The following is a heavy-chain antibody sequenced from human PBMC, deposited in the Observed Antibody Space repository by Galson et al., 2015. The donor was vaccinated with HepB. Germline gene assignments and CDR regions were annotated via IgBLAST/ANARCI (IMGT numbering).Heavy chain of an antibody. J-gene: IGHJ4*02. D-gene: IGHD3-9*01. Sequence: PALVKPTQTLTLTCTFSGFSLSTSGMRVSWIRQSPGKALEWLARVDWDDDKFYSSSLKTRLTISKDTSKNQVGLTMTNMDPMGTATYYCAIAGFPYYFDYWGQGILVTVSS. CDR2: VDWDDDK. CDR1: GFSLSTSGMR. V-gene: IGHV2-70*04. CDR3: AIAGFPYYFDY.